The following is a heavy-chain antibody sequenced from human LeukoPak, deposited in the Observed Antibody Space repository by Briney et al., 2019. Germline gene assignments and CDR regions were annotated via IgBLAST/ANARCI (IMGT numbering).Heavy chain of an antibody. CDR2: IKKDGSEK. CDR1: GFIFSGSW. Sequence: PGGSLRLSCTASGFIFSGSWMAWIRQAPGKGLEWVAIIKKDGSEKHYVDSMKGRFTISRDNAKNSLFLQMNSLRAEDTAIYYCTTDTWYSAGHWGQGTLVTVSS. D-gene: IGHD2-15*01. J-gene: IGHJ4*02. V-gene: IGHV3-7*03. CDR3: TTDTWYSAGH.